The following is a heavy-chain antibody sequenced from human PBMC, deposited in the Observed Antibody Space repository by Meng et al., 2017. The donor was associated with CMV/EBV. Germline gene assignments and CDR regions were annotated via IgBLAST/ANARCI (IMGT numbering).Heavy chain of an antibody. V-gene: IGHV1-18*01. CDR3: ATDILTHFDY. Sequence: VRLVQFGAVVKKPGASVKVSCKASGYTFTSYGISWGRQAPGQGLEWMGWISAYNGNTNYAQKLQGRVTMTTDTSTRTAFLEHRSLRSDDTAVYYCATDILTHFDYWGQGTLVTVSS. J-gene: IGHJ4*02. CDR2: ISAYNGNT. CDR1: GYTFTSYG. D-gene: IGHD3-9*01.